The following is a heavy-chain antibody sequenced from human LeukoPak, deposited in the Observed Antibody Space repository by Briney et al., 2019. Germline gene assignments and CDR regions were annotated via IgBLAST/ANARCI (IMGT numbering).Heavy chain of an antibody. D-gene: IGHD2-2*01. CDR3: ARSNPKAIVVVPAAPRSWFDP. CDR2: IYTSGST. J-gene: IGHJ5*02. V-gene: IGHV4-61*02. Sequence: SQTLSLTCTVSGGSISSGSYYWSWIRQPAGKGLEWIGRIYTSGSTNYNPSLKSRVTMSVDTSKNQFSLKLSSVTAADTAVYYCARSNPKAIVVVPAAPRSWFDPWGQGTLVTVSS. CDR1: GGSISSGSYY.